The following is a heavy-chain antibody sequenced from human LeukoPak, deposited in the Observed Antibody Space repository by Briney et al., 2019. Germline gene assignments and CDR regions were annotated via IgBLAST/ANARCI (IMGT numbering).Heavy chain of an antibody. CDR2: IYCSGST. CDR3: ARVREEYCSSTSCYTHYYYGMDV. CDR1: GGSISSYY. D-gene: IGHD2-2*02. J-gene: IGHJ6*02. V-gene: IGHV4-59*01. Sequence: PSETLSLTCTVSGGSISSYYWSWIRQPPGKGLEWIGYIYCSGSTNYNPSLKSRVTISVDTSKNQFSLKLSSVTAADTAVYYCARVREEYCSSTSCYTHYYYGMDVWGQGTTVTVSS.